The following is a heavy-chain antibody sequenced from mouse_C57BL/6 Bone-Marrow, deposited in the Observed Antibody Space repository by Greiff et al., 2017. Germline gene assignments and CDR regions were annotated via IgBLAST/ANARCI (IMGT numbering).Heavy chain of an antibody. CDR1: GYTFTSYG. V-gene: IGHV1-81*01. Sequence: VKLMESGAELARPGASVKLSCKASGYTFTSYGISWVKQRTGQGLEWIGEIYPRSGNTYYNEKFKGKATLTADKSSSTAYMELRSLTSEDSAVYFCAREAQATEWFAYWGQGTLVTVSA. CDR2: IYPRSGNT. CDR3: AREAQATEWFAY. J-gene: IGHJ3*01. D-gene: IGHD3-2*02.